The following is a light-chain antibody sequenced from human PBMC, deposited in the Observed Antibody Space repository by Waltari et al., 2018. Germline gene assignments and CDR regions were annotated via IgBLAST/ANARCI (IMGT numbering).Light chain of an antibody. Sequence: EIVLTQSPATLSLSPGERATLSCRASQSVGSSFAWFQHTPGPAPRPLIYDASNRATGIPARFSGSGSGTHFTLTISSLEPEDFALYYCQQRSDWPRTFGQGTRVEIK. CDR1: QSVGSS. CDR2: DAS. CDR3: QQRSDWPRT. V-gene: IGKV3-11*01. J-gene: IGKJ1*01.